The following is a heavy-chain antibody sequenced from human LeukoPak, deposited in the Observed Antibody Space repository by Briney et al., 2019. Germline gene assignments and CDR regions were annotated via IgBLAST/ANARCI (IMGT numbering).Heavy chain of an antibody. CDR1: GGSISSYY. Sequence: KPSETLSLTCTVSGGSISSYYWSWIRQPPGKGLEWIGYIYYSGSTNYNPSLKSRVTISVNTSKNQFSLKLSSVTAADTAVYYCARVALYSSSSYWFDPWGQGNLVTVSS. CDR2: IYYSGST. CDR3: ARVALYSSSSYWFDP. J-gene: IGHJ5*02. V-gene: IGHV4-59*01. D-gene: IGHD6-6*01.